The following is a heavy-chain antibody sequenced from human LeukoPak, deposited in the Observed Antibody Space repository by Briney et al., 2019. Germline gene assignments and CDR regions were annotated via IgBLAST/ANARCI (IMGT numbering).Heavy chain of an antibody. D-gene: IGHD6-13*01. CDR3: AKDRSWPTYYYYGMDV. V-gene: IGHV3-30*18. J-gene: IGHJ6*02. Sequence: GGSLRLSCAASGFTFSSYGMHWVRQAPGKGLEWVAVISYDGSNKYYADSVKGRFTISRDNSKNTLYLQMNGLRAEDTAVYYCAKDRSWPTYYYYGMDVWGQGTTVTVSS. CDR2: ISYDGSNK. CDR1: GFTFSSYG.